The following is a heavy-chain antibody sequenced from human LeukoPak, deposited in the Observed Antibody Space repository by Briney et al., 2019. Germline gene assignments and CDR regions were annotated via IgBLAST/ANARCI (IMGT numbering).Heavy chain of an antibody. Sequence: TTSETLSLTCTVSGGSISSSSYYWGWIRQPPGKGLEWIGSIYYSGSTYYNPSLKSRVTISVDTSKNQFSLKLSSVTAADTAVYYCARQYYYGSGSYPDFDYWGQGTLVTVSS. J-gene: IGHJ4*02. CDR1: GGSISSSSYY. D-gene: IGHD3-10*01. CDR2: IYYSGST. CDR3: ARQYYYGSGSYPDFDY. V-gene: IGHV4-39*01.